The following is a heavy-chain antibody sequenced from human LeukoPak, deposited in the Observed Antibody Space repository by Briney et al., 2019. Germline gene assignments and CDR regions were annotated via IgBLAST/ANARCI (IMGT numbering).Heavy chain of an antibody. CDR3: VGADYDILTGYYIDY. V-gene: IGHV3-48*04. Sequence: GGSLRLSCAASGFTSSSYSMNWVRQAPGKGLEWVSYITSSSSTIKYADSVKGRFTISRDNAKNSLYLQMNSLRAEDTAVYYCVGADYDILTGYYIDYWGQGTLVTVSS. D-gene: IGHD3-9*01. CDR2: ITSSSSTI. CDR1: GFTSSSYS. J-gene: IGHJ4*02.